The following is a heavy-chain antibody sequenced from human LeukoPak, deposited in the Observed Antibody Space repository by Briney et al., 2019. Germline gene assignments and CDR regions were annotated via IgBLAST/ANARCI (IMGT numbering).Heavy chain of an antibody. D-gene: IGHD6-19*01. CDR1: GGSISSSSYY. V-gene: IGHV4-39*07. CDR3: ASFDPVAGTEAFDY. J-gene: IGHJ4*02. Sequence: SETLSLTCTVSGGSISSSSYYWGWIRQPPGKGLEWIGSIYYSGSTYYNPSLKSRVTISVDTSKNQFSLKLSSVTAADTAVYYCASFDPVAGTEAFDYWGQGTRVTVSS. CDR2: IYYSGST.